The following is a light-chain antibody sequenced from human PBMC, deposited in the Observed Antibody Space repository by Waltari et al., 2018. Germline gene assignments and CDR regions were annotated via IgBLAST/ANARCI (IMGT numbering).Light chain of an antibody. V-gene: IGLV1-47*01. J-gene: IGLJ7*01. Sequence: QSVLTQPPSASGTPGQRVTISCSGRSSNIGSNYVYWYQQLPGTAPKLLIYRNKPRPAGVPDRFSGSKSGTSASLAISGLRSEDEADYYCAAWDDSLTEAVFGGGTQLTVL. CDR1: SSNIGSNY. CDR2: RNK. CDR3: AAWDDSLTEAV.